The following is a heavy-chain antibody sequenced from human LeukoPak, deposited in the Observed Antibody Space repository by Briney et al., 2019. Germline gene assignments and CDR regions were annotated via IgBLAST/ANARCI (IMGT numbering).Heavy chain of an antibody. V-gene: IGHV3-23*01. CDR3: AKDYGGCSGGSCYSSFDY. D-gene: IGHD2-15*01. J-gene: IGHJ4*02. CDR2: IGGRGDST. Sequence: PGGSLRLSCAASGFTFSNYAVSWVRQAPGKGLEWVSGIGGRGDSTYYADSVKGRFTISRDNSKNTLYLQLNSLRDEDTAIYYCAKDYGGCSGGSCYSSFDYWGQGTLVTVSS. CDR1: GFTFSNYA.